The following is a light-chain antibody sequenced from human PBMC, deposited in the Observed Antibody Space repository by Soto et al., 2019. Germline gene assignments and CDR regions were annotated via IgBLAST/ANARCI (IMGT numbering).Light chain of an antibody. CDR2: AAS. J-gene: IGKJ3*01. Sequence: IQLTQSPSSLSASVGDRVTITCRASQGISSYLAWYQQKPGKAPKLLIYAASTLQSGVPSRFSGSGSGTDFTLTISSLQSEDFATYYCQQFNGYPRTLGPGTKVDIK. CDR1: QGISSY. CDR3: QQFNGYPRT. V-gene: IGKV1-9*01.